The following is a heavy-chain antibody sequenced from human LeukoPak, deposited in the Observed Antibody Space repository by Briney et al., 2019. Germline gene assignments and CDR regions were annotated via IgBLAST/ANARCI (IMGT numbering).Heavy chain of an antibody. CDR2: IYYSGST. Sequence: PSQTLSLTCTVSGGSISSYYWSWIRQPPGKGLEWIGYIYYSGSTNYNPSLKSRVTISVDTSKNQFSLKLSSVTAADTAVYYCARAEGQLWSPRTFDYWGQGTLVTVSS. D-gene: IGHD5-18*01. CDR1: GGSISSYY. V-gene: IGHV4-59*01. J-gene: IGHJ4*02. CDR3: ARAEGQLWSPRTFDY.